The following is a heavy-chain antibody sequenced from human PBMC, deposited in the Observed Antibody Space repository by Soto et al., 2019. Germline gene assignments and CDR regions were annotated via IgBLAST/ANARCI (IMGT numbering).Heavy chain of an antibody. J-gene: IGHJ3*02. CDR1: GGTFSSYT. D-gene: IGHD6-13*01. CDR2: IIPILGIA. CDR3: ASGNIAAAGSFAFDI. V-gene: IGHV1-69*02. Sequence: QVQLVQSGAEVKKPGSSVKVSCKASGGTFSSYTISWVRQAPGQGLEWMGRIIPILGIANSAQKFQGRVTITADKSTSTAYMELSSLRSEDTAVYYCASGNIAAAGSFAFDIWGQGTMVTVSS.